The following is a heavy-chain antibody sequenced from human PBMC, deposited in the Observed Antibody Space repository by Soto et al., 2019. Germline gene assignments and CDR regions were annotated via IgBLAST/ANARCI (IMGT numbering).Heavy chain of an antibody. J-gene: IGHJ4*02. V-gene: IGHV3-33*01. CDR2: IWYDGSNK. D-gene: IGHD4-17*01. Sequence: QVQLVESGGGVVQPGRSLRLSCAASGFTFSSYGMHWVRQAPGKGLVWVAVIWYDGSNKYYADSVKGRFTISRDNSKNTLYLQMNSLRAEDTAVYYCARAGVNSTVTTFQDYWGQGTLVTVSS. CDR1: GFTFSSYG. CDR3: ARAGVNSTVTTFQDY.